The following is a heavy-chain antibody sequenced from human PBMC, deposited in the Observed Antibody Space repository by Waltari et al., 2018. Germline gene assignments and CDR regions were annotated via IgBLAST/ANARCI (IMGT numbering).Heavy chain of an antibody. Sequence: EVQLLQSGGGLVQPGGSLTVACSAFGFIFRSYDQSWVRQAPGKGVEWVAYIGYHGATTMYADSVVGRFTVSRDNSKSTLSLHMNDLSAADTAIYYCAKDSVHSSGWYWYYWGQGTLVTVSS. CDR2: IGYHGATT. J-gene: IGHJ4*02. D-gene: IGHD6-19*01. CDR1: GFIFRSYD. CDR3: AKDSVHSSGWYWYY. V-gene: IGHV3-23*01.